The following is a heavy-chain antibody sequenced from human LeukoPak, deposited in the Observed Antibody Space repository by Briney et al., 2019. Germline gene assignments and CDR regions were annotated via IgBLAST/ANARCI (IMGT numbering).Heavy chain of an antibody. CDR1: GFTFSRNA. CDR3: AKDGSWSCTD. J-gene: IGHJ4*02. Sequence: GGSLRLSCAASGFTFSRNAIHWVRQGPGKGLEWVSHIAHHGSNKYYADSVKGRFIISRDNSKRTLYLQMNSLRADDTAVYYCAKDGSWSCTDWGQGTLVTVSS. V-gene: IGHV3-30*02. CDR2: IAHHGSNK. D-gene: IGHD2-8*02.